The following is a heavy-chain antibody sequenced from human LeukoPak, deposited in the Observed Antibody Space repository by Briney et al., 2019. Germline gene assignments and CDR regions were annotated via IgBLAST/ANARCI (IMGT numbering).Heavy chain of an antibody. V-gene: IGHV4-34*01. D-gene: IGHD6-19*01. CDR2: INHSGST. CDR3: ARIGYSSGWYAANFDY. CDR1: GGSFSGYY. Sequence: SETLSLNCAVYGGSFSGYYWSWNRQPPGKGLEWIGEINHSGSTNYNPSLKSRVTISVDTSKNQFSLKLSSVTAADTAVYYCARIGYSSGWYAANFDYWGQGTLVTVSS. J-gene: IGHJ4*02.